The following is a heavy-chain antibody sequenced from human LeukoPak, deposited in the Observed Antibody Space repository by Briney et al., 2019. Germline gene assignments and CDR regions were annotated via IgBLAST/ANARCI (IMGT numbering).Heavy chain of an antibody. J-gene: IGHJ4*02. Sequence: SETLSLTCTVSGGSISSGDYYWSWIRQHPGKGLEWIGHIYYSGSTYHNPSLKSRVTISVDTSKNQFSLKLSSVTAVDTAVYYCASRSSLDTSSGWYYDYWGQGTLVTVSS. CDR2: IYYSGST. V-gene: IGHV4-31*03. CDR1: GGSISSGDYY. CDR3: ASRSSLDTSSGWYYDY. D-gene: IGHD6-19*01.